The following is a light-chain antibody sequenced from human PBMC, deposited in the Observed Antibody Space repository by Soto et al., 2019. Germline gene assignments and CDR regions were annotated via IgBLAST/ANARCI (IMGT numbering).Light chain of an antibody. J-gene: IGKJ5*01. Sequence: DIHMTQVPAFLSASVGYRVTITCRASQSIGKHLNWYQQKPGKAPKFLIYGASTLQSGVPSRFTGSGSGTDFTLTVNSLQAEDFAIYYCQQSYSSPTTFGQGTRLEIK. CDR3: QQSYSSPTT. CDR2: GAS. CDR1: QSIGKH. V-gene: IGKV1-39*01.